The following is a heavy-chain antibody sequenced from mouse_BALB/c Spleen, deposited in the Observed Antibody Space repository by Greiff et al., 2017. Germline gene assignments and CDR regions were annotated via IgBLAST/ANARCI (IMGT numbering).Heavy chain of an antibody. CDR2: ISYSGST. CDR1: GYSITSDYA. D-gene: IGHD2-2*01. J-gene: IGHJ3*01. CDR3: ARSIDGYGAWFDY. Sequence: EVQRVESGPGLVKPSQSLSLTCTVTGYSITSDYAWNWIRQFPGNKLEWMGYISYSGSTSYNPSLKSRISITRDTSKNQFFLQLNSVTTEDTATYYCARSIDGYGAWFDYWGQGTLVTVSA. V-gene: IGHV3-2*02.